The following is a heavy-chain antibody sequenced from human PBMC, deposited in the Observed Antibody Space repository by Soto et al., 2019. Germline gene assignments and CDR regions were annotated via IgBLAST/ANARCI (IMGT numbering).Heavy chain of an antibody. V-gene: IGHV4-34*01. CDR3: ARGPRLPRRGYSGYDPATHYYYGMDV. Sequence: SETLSLTCAVYGGSFSGYYWSWIRQPPGKGLEWIGEINHSGSTNCNPSLKSRVTISVDTSKNQFSLKLSSVTAADTAVYYCARGPRLPRRGYSGYDPATHYYYGMDVWGQGTTVTVSS. J-gene: IGHJ6*02. CDR1: GGSFSGYY. CDR2: INHSGST. D-gene: IGHD5-12*01.